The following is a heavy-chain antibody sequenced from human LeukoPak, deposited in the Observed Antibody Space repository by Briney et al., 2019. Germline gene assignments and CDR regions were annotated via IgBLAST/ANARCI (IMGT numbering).Heavy chain of an antibody. CDR3: ARERTYDYVWGSYRYFDY. J-gene: IGHJ4*02. CDR1: GFTFSSYS. D-gene: IGHD3-16*02. Sequence: GSLRLSCAASGFTFSSYSMNWVRQAPGKGLEWVSSISSSSYIYYADSVKGRFTISRDNAKNSLYLQMNSLRAEDTAVYYCARERTYDYVWGSYRYFDYWGQGTLVIVSS. CDR2: ISSSSYI. V-gene: IGHV3-21*01.